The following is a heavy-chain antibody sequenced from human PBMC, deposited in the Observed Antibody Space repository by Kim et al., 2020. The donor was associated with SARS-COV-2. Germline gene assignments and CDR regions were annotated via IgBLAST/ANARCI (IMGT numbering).Heavy chain of an antibody. D-gene: IGHD3-22*01. V-gene: IGHV4-34*01. CDR3: ARGQWGSGYRPLY. Sequence: SETLSLTCAVYGGSFSGYYWSWIRQPPGKGLEWIGEINHSGSTNYNPSLKSRVTISVDTSKNQFSLKLSSVTAADTAVYYCARGQWGSGYRPLYWGQGTLVTVSS. CDR2: INHSGST. J-gene: IGHJ4*02. CDR1: GGSFSGYY.